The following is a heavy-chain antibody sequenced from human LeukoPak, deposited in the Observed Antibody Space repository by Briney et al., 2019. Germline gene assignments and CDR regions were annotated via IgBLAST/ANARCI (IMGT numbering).Heavy chain of an antibody. Sequence: PSETLSLTCTVSGGSISSSSYYWGWIRQPPGKGLEWIGSIYYSGSTYYNPSLKSRVTISVDTSKNQFSLKLSSVTAADTAVYYCARVVGRGYFDLWGRGTLVTVSS. CDR3: ARVVGRGYFDL. CDR1: GGSISSSSYY. D-gene: IGHD1-26*01. V-gene: IGHV4-39*01. CDR2: IYYSGST. J-gene: IGHJ2*01.